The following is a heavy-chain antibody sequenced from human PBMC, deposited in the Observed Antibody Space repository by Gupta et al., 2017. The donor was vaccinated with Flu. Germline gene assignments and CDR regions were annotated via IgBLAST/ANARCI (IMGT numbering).Heavy chain of an antibody. CDR2: ISGSGDNT. J-gene: IGHJ4*02. CDR3: AKDSGSYYLDPYY. CDR1: GFTFSRSG. Sequence: VQLLESGGDLVQPGGSLRLSCVASGFTFSRSGMSWVRQAPGKGLEWVSDISGSGDNTYYADSVEGRFTISRDNSKNTLYLQMNSLRAEDTAIYYCAKDSGSYYLDPYYWGQGTLVTVSS. D-gene: IGHD1-26*01. V-gene: IGHV3-23*01.